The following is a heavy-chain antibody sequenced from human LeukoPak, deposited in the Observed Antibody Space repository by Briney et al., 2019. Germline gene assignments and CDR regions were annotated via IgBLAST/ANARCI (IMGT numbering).Heavy chain of an antibody. J-gene: IGHJ4*02. Sequence: GGSLRLSCAASGSTFSSYGMHWVRQAPGKGLEWVAVISYDGSNKYYADSVKGRFTISRDNSKNTLYLQMNSLRAEDTAVYYCAKDHSSYGDYAETPFDYWGQGTLVTVSS. CDR3: AKDHSSYGDYAETPFDY. CDR1: GSTFSSYG. V-gene: IGHV3-30*18. D-gene: IGHD4-17*01. CDR2: ISYDGSNK.